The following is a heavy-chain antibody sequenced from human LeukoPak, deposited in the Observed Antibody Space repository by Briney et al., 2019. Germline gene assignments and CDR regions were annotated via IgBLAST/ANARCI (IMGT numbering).Heavy chain of an antibody. CDR1: GGTFSSYA. CDR3: AGGFYGSGSYYHYYYYYYMDV. Sequence: SVKVSCKASGGTFSSYAISWVRQAPGQGLEWMGRIIPILGIANYAQKFQGRVTITADKSTSTAYMELSSLRSEDTAVYYCAGGFYGSGSYYHYYYYYYMDVWGKGTTVTVSS. D-gene: IGHD3-10*01. J-gene: IGHJ6*03. CDR2: IIPILGIA. V-gene: IGHV1-69*04.